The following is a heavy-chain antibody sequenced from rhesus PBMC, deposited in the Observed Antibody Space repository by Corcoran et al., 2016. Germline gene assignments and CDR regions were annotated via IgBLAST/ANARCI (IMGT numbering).Heavy chain of an antibody. CDR1: GFTFSSYG. V-gene: IGHV3S5*01. CDR3: ANGGSGYTRGFDY. J-gene: IGHJ4*01. Sequence: EVQLVESGGGLVQPGGSLRLSCAASGFTFSSYGMSWVRQAPGKGLEWVSYFRNGGGSKYYADSVKGRFTISRDNSKNTLSLQMNSLRAEDTAVYYCANGGSGYTRGFDYWGQGVLVTVSS. D-gene: IGHD5-24*01. CDR2: FRNGGGSK.